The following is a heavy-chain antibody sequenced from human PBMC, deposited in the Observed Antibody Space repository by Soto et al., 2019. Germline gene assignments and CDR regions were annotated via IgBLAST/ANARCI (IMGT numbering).Heavy chain of an antibody. CDR3: ARVRDWFDP. CDR1: GGSFSGYY. Sequence: SETLSLTCAVYGGSFSGYYWNRIRQPPGKGLEWIGEIDHSGYTNYNPSLKSRVTISVDTSKNQFSLRLTSVTAADTAVYYCARVRDWFDPWGQGTLVTVSS. D-gene: IGHD3-3*01. CDR2: IDHSGYT. V-gene: IGHV4-34*01. J-gene: IGHJ5*02.